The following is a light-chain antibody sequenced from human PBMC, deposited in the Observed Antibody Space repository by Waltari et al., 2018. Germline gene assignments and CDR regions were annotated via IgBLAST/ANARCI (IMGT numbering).Light chain of an antibody. J-gene: IGKJ3*01. V-gene: IGKV3-11*01. CDR1: QSVSSY. CDR2: DAS. Sequence: EIVLTQSPATLSLSPGERATLSCRASQSVSSYLAWYQQKPGQAPRLLIYDASNRATRIPARFSGSVSGTDFTLTISSLGPEDFAVYYCQQRSNWPLVTFGPGTKVDIK. CDR3: QQRSNWPLVT.